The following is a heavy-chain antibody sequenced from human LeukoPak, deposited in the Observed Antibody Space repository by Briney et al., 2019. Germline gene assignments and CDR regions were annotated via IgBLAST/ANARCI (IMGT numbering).Heavy chain of an antibody. J-gene: IGHJ5*02. D-gene: IGHD3-10*01. Sequence: PGGSLRLSCAASGFTFSSYSMNWVRQAPGKGLEWVSYISSSSSTIYYAGSVKGRFTISRDNAKNSLYLQMNSLRAEDTAVYYCARAPITMVRGVIENWFDPWGQGTLVTVSS. V-gene: IGHV3-48*01. CDR3: ARAPITMVRGVIENWFDP. CDR2: ISSSSSTI. CDR1: GFTFSSYS.